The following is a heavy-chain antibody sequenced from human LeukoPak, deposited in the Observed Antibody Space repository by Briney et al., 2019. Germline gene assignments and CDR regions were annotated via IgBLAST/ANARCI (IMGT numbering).Heavy chain of an antibody. CDR2: ISGSNTYI. Sequence: PGGSLRLSCATSGFTFSIYTVNWVRQAPGKGLEWVSSISGSNTYIYYADSVKGRFTISRDNAKNSLYLQMNSLRAEDTAVYYCARGRPYYSDSSVFPLGDNWGQGTLVTVSA. V-gene: IGHV3-21*01. CDR1: GFTFSIYT. CDR3: ARGRPYYSDSSVFPLGDN. J-gene: IGHJ1*01. D-gene: IGHD3-22*01.